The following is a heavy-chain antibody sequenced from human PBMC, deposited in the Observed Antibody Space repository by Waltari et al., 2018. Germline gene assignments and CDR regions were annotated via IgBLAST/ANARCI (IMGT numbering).Heavy chain of an antibody. CDR1: GYSFSSYW. CDR2: IYPDYSDT. J-gene: IGHJ5*02. CDR3: AKHPKYFNGGHWFDP. Sequence: EVRLVQSGAEVKKPGDSLKISCETSGYSFSSYWIAWVRQMPGKGLEWLVIIYPDYSDTRYSPSFQGQVTISVDKSINTAYLQWSSLKASDSAIYYCAKHPKYFNGGHWFDPWGQGTLVTVSS. D-gene: IGHD3-16*01. V-gene: IGHV5-51*01.